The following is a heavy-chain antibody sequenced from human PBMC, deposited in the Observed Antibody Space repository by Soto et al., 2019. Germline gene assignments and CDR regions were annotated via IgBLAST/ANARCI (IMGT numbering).Heavy chain of an antibody. D-gene: IGHD6-6*01. CDR1: GFTFEDYA. Sequence: TGGSLRLSCAVSGFTFEDYAMHWVRQAPGKGLEWVSGISWDSRSVAYADSVKGRFTISRDNAENSLHLQMNSLRAEDTAVYYCAKDSIRRSFSRSSTRARDAFDIWGQGTMVTVSS. CDR3: AKDSIRRSFSRSSTRARDAFDI. J-gene: IGHJ3*02. CDR2: ISWDSRSV. V-gene: IGHV3-9*01.